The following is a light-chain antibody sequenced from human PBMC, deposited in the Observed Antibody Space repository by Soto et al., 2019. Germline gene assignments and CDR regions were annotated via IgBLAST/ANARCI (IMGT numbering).Light chain of an antibody. CDR1: QSISIW. CDR3: QQFNNFSWT. J-gene: IGKJ1*01. CDR2: KAS. V-gene: IGKV1-5*03. Sequence: DIQMTQSPSTLSASVGDRVTITCRASQSISIWLAWYQQKPGKAPKLLIYKASTLKSGVPSRFSGSGSGTEFTLTISSLQPDDLASYYCQQFNNFSWTFGQGTKVEIK.